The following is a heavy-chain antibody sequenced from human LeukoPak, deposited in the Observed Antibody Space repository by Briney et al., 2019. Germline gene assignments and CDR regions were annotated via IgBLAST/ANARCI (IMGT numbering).Heavy chain of an antibody. D-gene: IGHD2-2*01. CDR1: GGSISSGDYY. CDR3: ARGTRGGHFDY. J-gene: IGHJ4*02. Sequence: SETLSLTCTVSGGSISSGDYYWSWIRQPPGKGLEWIGYISYSGTTYYNPSLKSRGTISEDTSKNQFSLKLTSVTAADTAVYYCARGTRGGHFDYWGQGTLVPVSS. V-gene: IGHV4-30-4*01. CDR2: ISYSGTT.